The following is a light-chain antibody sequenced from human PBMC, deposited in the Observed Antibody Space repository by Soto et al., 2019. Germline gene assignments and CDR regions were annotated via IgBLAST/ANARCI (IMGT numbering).Light chain of an antibody. CDR3: GTWDTSLSAWV. V-gene: IGLV1-51*01. CDR1: SSNIGNNY. Sequence: QSVLTQPPSVSAAPGQKVTISCSGSSSNIGNNYVSWYQQLPGTAPQLLIYDNDNRPSGIPDRFSGSKSATSATLGISGLQTGDEADYYCGTWDTSLSAWVFGGGTKVTVL. J-gene: IGLJ2*01. CDR2: DND.